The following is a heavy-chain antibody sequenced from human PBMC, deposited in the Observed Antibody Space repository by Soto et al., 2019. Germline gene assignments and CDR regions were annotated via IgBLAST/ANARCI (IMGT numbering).Heavy chain of an antibody. D-gene: IGHD3-16*01. CDR2: ISGDGERT. CDR3: AKEGGFGKPFDY. Sequence: EVQLLDSGGGLVQPGGSLRLSCAASGFTFSLYGMNWVRQDPEKGLEWVSAISGDGERTYYGDSVKGRFTISRDNSQNTLYLQMNSLRAEDTAVYYCAKEGGFGKPFDYWGQGTLVTVSS. J-gene: IGHJ4*02. V-gene: IGHV3-23*01. CDR1: GFTFSLYG.